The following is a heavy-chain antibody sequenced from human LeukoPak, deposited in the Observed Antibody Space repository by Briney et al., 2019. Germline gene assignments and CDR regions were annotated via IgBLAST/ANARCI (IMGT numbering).Heavy chain of an antibody. CDR2: INSDGSST. J-gene: IGHJ4*02. CDR1: GFTFSSYW. V-gene: IGHV3-74*01. D-gene: IGHD3-16*01. Sequence: GGSLRLSCAASGFTFSSYWMHWVRQAPGKGLVWVSRINSDGSSTSYADSVKGRFTISRDNAKNTLYLQMNSLRAEDTAVYYCARVEEGDPEYYFDYWGQGTLVTVSS. CDR3: ARVEEGDPEYYFDY.